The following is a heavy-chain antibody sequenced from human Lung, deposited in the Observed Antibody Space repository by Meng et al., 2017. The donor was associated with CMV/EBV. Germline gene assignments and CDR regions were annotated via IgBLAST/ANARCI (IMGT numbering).Heavy chain of an antibody. CDR2: IIPILGIA. V-gene: IGHV1-69*10. CDR3: ARALYYYDSSGYYPYFDY. CDR1: GDTFRSHA. D-gene: IGHD3-22*01. J-gene: IGHJ4*02. Sequence: SVKISXKASGDTFRSHAISWGRQAPGQGLEWMGGIIPILGIATYEQKFQGRVAIAADKSTTTAYMELSRLRSEDTAVYFCARALYYYDSSGYYPYFDYWGQGTLVTVSS.